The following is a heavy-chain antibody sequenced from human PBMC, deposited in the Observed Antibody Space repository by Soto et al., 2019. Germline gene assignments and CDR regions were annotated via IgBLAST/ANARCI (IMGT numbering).Heavy chain of an antibody. Sequence: QVQLVQSGAEVKKPGASVKVSCKASGYTFTSYGISWVRQAPGQGLEWMGWISAYNGNTNYAQKLQGRVTMTTDTSTSTAYMELRSLRSDDTAVYYCARDMGSVVVVAATPLWFDPWGQGTLVTVSS. J-gene: IGHJ5*02. D-gene: IGHD2-15*01. V-gene: IGHV1-18*01. CDR1: GYTFTSYG. CDR2: ISAYNGNT. CDR3: ARDMGSVVVVAATPLWFDP.